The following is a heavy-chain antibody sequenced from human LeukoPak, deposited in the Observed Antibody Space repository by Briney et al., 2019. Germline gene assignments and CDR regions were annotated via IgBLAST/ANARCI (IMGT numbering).Heavy chain of an antibody. CDR1: GGSINNYY. CDR2: IYYSGST. V-gene: IGHV4-59*08. Sequence: SETLSLTCTVSGGSINNYYWSWIRQPPGKGLEWIGYIYYSGSTNYNPSLKSRVTISVDTSKDQFSLKLSSVTAADTAVYYCARPLADSSGYFDYWGQGALVTVSS. J-gene: IGHJ4*02. CDR3: ARPLADSSGYFDY. D-gene: IGHD3-22*01.